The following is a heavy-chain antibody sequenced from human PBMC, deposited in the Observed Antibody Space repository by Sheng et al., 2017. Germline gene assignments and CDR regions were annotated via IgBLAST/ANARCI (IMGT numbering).Heavy chain of an antibody. D-gene: IGHD3-3*01. J-gene: IGHJ6*03. CDR3: AKVSDDFWSGYYAYYYYYMDV. Sequence: EVQLVESGGGLVQPGGTLRLSCAASGFTFTKYAMTWVRQAPGKGLEWVSGVSGGGDSTYYTDSVKGRFTISRDNSKNTIYLHMNSLRVEDTALYFCAKVSDDFWSGYYAYYYYYMDVWGKGTTVTVSS. CDR1: GFTFTKYA. V-gene: IGHV3-23*04. CDR2: VSGGGDST.